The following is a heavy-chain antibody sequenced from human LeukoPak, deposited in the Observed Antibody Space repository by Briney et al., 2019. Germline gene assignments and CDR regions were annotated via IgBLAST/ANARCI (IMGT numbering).Heavy chain of an antibody. V-gene: IGHV4-34*01. CDR2: VNHSGYT. J-gene: IGHJ4*02. Sequence: PSETLSLTCAVSGTSFSSYYWSWIRQPPGKGLEWIGEVNHSGYTNDNPSLKSRVTISVDTSKNQFSLGLRSVTAADTAVYFCARMTTGHDFWGQGTLVTVSS. CDR3: ARMTTGHDF. D-gene: IGHD4-17*01. CDR1: GTSFSSYY.